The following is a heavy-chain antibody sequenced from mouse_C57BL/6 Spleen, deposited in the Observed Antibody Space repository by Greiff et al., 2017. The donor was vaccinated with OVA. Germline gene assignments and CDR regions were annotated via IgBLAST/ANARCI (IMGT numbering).Heavy chain of an antibody. D-gene: IGHD4-1*01. CDR1: GYAFSSSW. J-gene: IGHJ1*03. CDR2: IYPGDGDT. Sequence: QVQLKESGPELVKPGASVKISCKASGYAFSSSWMNWVKQRPGKGLEWIGRIYPGDGDTNYNGKFKGKATLTADKSSSTAYMQLSSLTSEDSAVYFCAREDWDGMYFDVWGTGTTVTVSS. CDR3: AREDWDGMYFDV. V-gene: IGHV1-82*01.